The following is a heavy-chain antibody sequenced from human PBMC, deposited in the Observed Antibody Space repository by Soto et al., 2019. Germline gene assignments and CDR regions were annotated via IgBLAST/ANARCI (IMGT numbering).Heavy chain of an antibody. Sequence: QVQLVQSGAEVKKPGSSVKVSCKASGGTFSSYAISWVRQAPGQGLEWMGGIIPIFGTANYAQKFQGRVTISADESTSTAYRGRSSLRSEGTAVYCWGGGPGDCSGGSCPCYCCGVGGWGEGTGVAVSS. V-gene: IGHV1-69*12. CDR2: IIPIFGTA. CDR3: GGGPGDCSGGSCPCYCCGVGG. D-gene: IGHD2-15*01. CDR1: GGTFSSYA. J-gene: IGHJ6*01.